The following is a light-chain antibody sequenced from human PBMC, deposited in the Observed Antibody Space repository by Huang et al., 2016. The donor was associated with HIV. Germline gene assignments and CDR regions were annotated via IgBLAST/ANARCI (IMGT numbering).Light chain of an antibody. CDR2: GAS. J-gene: IGKJ2*01. Sequence: EILLTQSPATLSVSPGERVTLSCRASQSISNNLAWYQQKPGQAPRLLIYGASTRATASPARWSGSASGTEFTLTISSLQSEDFAVYYCQQYHNWPPYTFGQGTKLEI. V-gene: IGKV3-15*01. CDR3: QQYHNWPPYT. CDR1: QSISNN.